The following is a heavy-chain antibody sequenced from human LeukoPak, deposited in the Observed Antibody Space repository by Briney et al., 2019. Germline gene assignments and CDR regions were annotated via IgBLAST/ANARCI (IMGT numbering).Heavy chain of an antibody. Sequence: AESLRLSCAASGFTFSNAWMSWVRQPPGKGLEWVGRIKSKTDGGTTDYAAPVKGRFTISRDDSKNTLYLQMNSLKTEDTAVYYCTPETFYDVLTGSNWGQGTLVTVSS. CDR1: GFTFSNAW. J-gene: IGHJ4*02. D-gene: IGHD3-9*01. V-gene: IGHV3-15*01. CDR2: IKSKTDGGTT. CDR3: TPETFYDVLTGSN.